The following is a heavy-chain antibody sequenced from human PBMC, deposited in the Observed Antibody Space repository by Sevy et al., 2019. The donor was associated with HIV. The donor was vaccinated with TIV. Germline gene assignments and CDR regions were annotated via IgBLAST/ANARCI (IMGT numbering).Heavy chain of an antibody. J-gene: IGHJ4*02. D-gene: IGHD6-19*01. CDR3: ARHAGYSTDWYPSDY. V-gene: IGHV3-30-3*01. CDR2: ISYDGSRH. CDR1: EFMFSTYA. Sequence: GGSLRLSCAASEFMFSTYAMHWVRQAPGKGLEWVTVISYDGSRHYYGESVKGRFTISRDNSKNTLFLQMNSLRLEDTAFYYCARHAGYSTDWYPSDYWGQGTLVTVSS.